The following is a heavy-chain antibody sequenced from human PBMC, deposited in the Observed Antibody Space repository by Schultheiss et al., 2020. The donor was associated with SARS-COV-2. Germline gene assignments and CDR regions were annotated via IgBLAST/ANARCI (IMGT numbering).Heavy chain of an antibody. J-gene: IGHJ4*02. D-gene: IGHD5-24*01. V-gene: IGHV3-7*03. Sequence: GGSLRLSCAASGFNLRNYWMDWVRQAPGKGLQWVANIKQDGSVEHYVDSVRGRFIISRDNAKNSLDLQMNSLRVDDTAVYYCVKEGEEMGTSWGQGTLVTVSS. CDR2: IKQDGSVE. CDR3: VKEGEEMGTS. CDR1: GFNLRNYW.